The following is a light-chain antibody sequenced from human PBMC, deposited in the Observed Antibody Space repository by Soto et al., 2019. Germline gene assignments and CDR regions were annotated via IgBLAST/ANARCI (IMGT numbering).Light chain of an antibody. Sequence: QSALTQPRSVSGSPGQSVTISCTGSSSDVGEYNYVSWYQHHPGNAPKLMIYDVSKRPSGVPDRFSGSKSGNTASLTISGLQAEDEADYYCSSYTSKSSLIFGGGTKLTVL. J-gene: IGLJ2*01. V-gene: IGLV2-11*01. CDR2: DVS. CDR3: SSYTSKSSLI. CDR1: SSDVGEYNY.